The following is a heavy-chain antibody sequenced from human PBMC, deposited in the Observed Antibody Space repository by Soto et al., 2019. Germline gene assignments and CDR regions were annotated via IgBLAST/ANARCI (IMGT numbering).Heavy chain of an antibody. J-gene: IGHJ5*01. V-gene: IGHV3-13*01. CDR1: GFPFSAFD. D-gene: IGHD2-21*02. Sequence: DVQLEASGGGLIQPGGSLTLSCITSGFPFSAFDMHWVRQAAGKGLEWVSGIGTLRDTHYKDSVRGRFTISRDSAKSSVYLQMNSLTEGDTGLYFCARGRSNDFSSTPPPRFASWGRGTLVTVSP. CDR3: ARGRSNDFSSTPPPRFAS. CDR2: IGTLRDT.